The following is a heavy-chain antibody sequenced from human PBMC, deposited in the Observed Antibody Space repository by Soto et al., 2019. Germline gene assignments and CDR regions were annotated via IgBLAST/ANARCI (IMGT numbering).Heavy chain of an antibody. V-gene: IGHV3-48*01. J-gene: IGHJ4*02. CDR1: GFTFSSYS. Sequence: GGSLRLSCAASGFTFSSYSMNWVRQAPGKGLEWVSYISSSSSTIYYADSVKGRFTISRDNAKNSLYLQMNSLRAEDTAVYYCARAWEPRDTAMVYPFDYWGQGILVTVSS. CDR3: ARAWEPRDTAMVYPFDY. D-gene: IGHD5-18*01. CDR2: ISSSSSTI.